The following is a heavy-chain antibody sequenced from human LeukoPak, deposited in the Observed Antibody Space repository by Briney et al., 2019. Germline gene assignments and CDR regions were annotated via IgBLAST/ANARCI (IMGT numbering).Heavy chain of an antibody. Sequence: GWSLRLSCAASGFTFSSYAMHWVRQAPGKGLEYVSAISSNGGSTYYANSVKGRFTISRDNSKNTLYLQMGSLRAEDMAVYYCARSYTKYDFWSGYLDWGQGTLVTVSS. V-gene: IGHV3-64*01. CDR2: ISSNGGST. J-gene: IGHJ4*02. CDR3: ARSYTKYDFWSGYLD. D-gene: IGHD3-3*01. CDR1: GFTFSSYA.